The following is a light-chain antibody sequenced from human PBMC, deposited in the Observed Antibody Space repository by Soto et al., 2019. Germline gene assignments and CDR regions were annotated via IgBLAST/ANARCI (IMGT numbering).Light chain of an antibody. J-gene: IGKJ1*01. Sequence: EVVMTQSPATLSVSPGERATLSCRASQSVSNNLAWYQQKPGQAPRLLIYGASSRATGIPARFSGSGSGTEFTLTLSSRQSEDFAVYYCEQYNNWWTFGQGTKVEIK. CDR1: QSVSNN. CDR2: GAS. V-gene: IGKV3-15*01. CDR3: EQYNNWWT.